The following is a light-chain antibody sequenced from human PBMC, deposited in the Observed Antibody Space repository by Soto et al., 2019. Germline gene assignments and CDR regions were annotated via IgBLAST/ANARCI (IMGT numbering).Light chain of an antibody. CDR3: QQRSNSPQT. J-gene: IGKJ1*01. CDR1: QSVSSY. CDR2: DAS. V-gene: IGKV3-11*01. Sequence: EIVLTQSPATLSLSPGERATLSCRASQSVSSYLAWYQQKPGQAPRLLIYDASNRATGIPARFSGSGSGTDFTLTISSLEPEDVAVYYCQQRSNSPQTFGQGTKVEIK.